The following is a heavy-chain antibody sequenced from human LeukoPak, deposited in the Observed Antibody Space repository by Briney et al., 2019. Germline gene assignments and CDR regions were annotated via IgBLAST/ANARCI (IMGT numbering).Heavy chain of an antibody. D-gene: IGHD1-14*01. J-gene: IGHJ5*02. CDR2: IIPIFGTA. CDR1: GGTFSSYA. Sequence: VASVKVSCKASGGTFSSYAISWVRQAPGQGLEWMGGIIPIFGTANYAQKFQGRVTITADESTSTAYMELSSLRSEDTAVYYCAGGRGRPPRTVWSAPGGKEPLVTVSS. CDR3: AGGRGRPPRTVWSAP. V-gene: IGHV1-69*13.